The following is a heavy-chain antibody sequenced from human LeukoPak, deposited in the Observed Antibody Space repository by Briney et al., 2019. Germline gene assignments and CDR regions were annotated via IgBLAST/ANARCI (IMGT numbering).Heavy chain of an antibody. Sequence: PPGGPSVTPMYSLGSLSSYYRCWIRQPPGTGLERIGYIYYSGSANYNPSLKSRVTISVDTSKNQFSLKLSSVTAADTAVYYCARDTSGGESTPENWFDPWGQGTLVTVSS. CDR2: IYYSGSA. CDR3: ARDTSGGESTPENWFDP. V-gene: IGHV4-59*01. D-gene: IGHD3-16*01. CDR1: LGSLSSYY. J-gene: IGHJ5*02.